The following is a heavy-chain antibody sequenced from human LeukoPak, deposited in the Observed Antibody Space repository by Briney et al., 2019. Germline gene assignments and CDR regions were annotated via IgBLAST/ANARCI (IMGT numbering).Heavy chain of an antibody. J-gene: IGHJ4*02. V-gene: IGHV4-34*01. D-gene: IGHD6-13*01. CDR2: IDHSGST. Sequence: PSETLSLTCAVYGGSFSGYYWSWIRQPPRKGLEWIGEIDHSGSTNYNPSLKSRVTISVDTSKNKFSLKLSSVTAADTAVYYCATSATAAAPDYWGQGTLVTVSS. CDR1: GGSFSGYY. CDR3: ATSATAAAPDY.